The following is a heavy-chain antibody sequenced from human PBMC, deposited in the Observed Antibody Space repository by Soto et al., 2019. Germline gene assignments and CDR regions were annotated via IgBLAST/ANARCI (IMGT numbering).Heavy chain of an antibody. CDR1: GFTFNHFA. J-gene: IGHJ4*02. V-gene: IGHV3-30*04. D-gene: IGHD1-26*01. CDR2: ISYDGRRK. Sequence: QVQLVESGGGAVQPGRSLRLSCAASGFTFNHFAMHWVRQAPGKGLDWVAVISYDGRRKSYADSVKGRFNIARDNSERTLDLQMNNLTSPDTGIYYCAREDSGDYFADFDYWGQGILVAVSS. CDR3: AREDSGDYFADFDY.